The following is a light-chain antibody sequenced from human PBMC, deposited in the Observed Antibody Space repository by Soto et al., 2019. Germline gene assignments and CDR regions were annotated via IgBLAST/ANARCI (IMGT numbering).Light chain of an antibody. CDR1: QTVKSN. CDR2: RIS. J-gene: IGKJ5*01. V-gene: IGKV3-20*01. Sequence: EIVMTQSPDTLSVSPGERATLSCRASQTVKSNLAWYHQKPGQPPRLLIYRISTRATGISDRFSASGSGTDFTLTINRLEPEDFAVYYCQQYGSSITFGQGTRLEIK. CDR3: QQYGSSIT.